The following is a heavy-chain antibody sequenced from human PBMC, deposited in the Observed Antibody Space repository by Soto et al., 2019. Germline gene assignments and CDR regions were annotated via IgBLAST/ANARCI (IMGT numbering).Heavy chain of an antibody. CDR1: GGSFSGYY. Sequence: PSETLSLSCAVYGGSFSGYYGSWIRQPPGKGLEWIGEINHSGSTNYNPSLKSRVTISVDTSKNQFSLKLSSVTAADTAVYYCARRGSGYYRGYYYYYMDVWGKGTTVTVSS. J-gene: IGHJ6*03. V-gene: IGHV4-34*01. CDR3: ARRGSGYYRGYYYYYMDV. CDR2: INHSGST. D-gene: IGHD3-3*01.